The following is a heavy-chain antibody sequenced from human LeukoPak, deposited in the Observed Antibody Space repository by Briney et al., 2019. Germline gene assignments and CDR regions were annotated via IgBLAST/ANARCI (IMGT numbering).Heavy chain of an antibody. V-gene: IGHV4-34*01. CDR1: GGSFSGYY. D-gene: IGHD3-10*01. J-gene: IGHJ6*03. Sequence: SGTLSLTCAVYGGSFSGYYWSWIRQPPRKGLEWIGESNHSGSANYNPSLKSRVTISVDTSKNQFSLKLSSVTAADTAVYYCARRKAYYYGSGSYSGYYYYYYMDVWGKGTTVTVSS. CDR2: SNHSGSA. CDR3: ARRKAYYYGSGSYSGYYYYYYMDV.